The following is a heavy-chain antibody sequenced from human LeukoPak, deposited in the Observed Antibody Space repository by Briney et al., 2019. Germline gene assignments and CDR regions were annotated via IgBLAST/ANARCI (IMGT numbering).Heavy chain of an antibody. V-gene: IGHV3-23*01. Sequence: GGTLRLSCAASGFTFSSYGMSWVRQAPGKGLEWVSAISGSGDRTYYADSVKGRFTVSRDNSKNTLYVQMDSLRAEDTAVYYCAKRGYTYGGHFDYWGQGALVSVSS. D-gene: IGHD5-18*01. CDR2: ISGSGDRT. CDR3: AKRGYTYGGHFDY. CDR1: GFTFSSYG. J-gene: IGHJ4*02.